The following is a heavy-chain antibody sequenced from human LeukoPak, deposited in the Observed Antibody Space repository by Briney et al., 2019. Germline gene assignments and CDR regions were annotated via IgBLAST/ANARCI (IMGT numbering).Heavy chain of an antibody. Sequence: SETLSLTCTISGGSVSDYYWSWIRQSPGKGLEWIGYIYHTGSTNYNPSLKSRVTMSVDTSKNQFSLKLSSVTAADTAVYYCARKSRGLVVAFDIWGQGTMVTVSS. CDR2: IYHTGST. D-gene: IGHD2-8*02. V-gene: IGHV4-59*08. J-gene: IGHJ3*02. CDR1: GGSVSDYY. CDR3: ARKSRGLVVAFDI.